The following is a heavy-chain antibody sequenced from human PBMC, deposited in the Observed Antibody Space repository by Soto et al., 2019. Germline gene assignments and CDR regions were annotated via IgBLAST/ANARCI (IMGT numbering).Heavy chain of an antibody. CDR3: AKDDGSTWSMFYSYYGVDV. D-gene: IGHD6-13*01. V-gene: IGHV3-30*18. Sequence: GGSLRLSCAASGFTFSNYGIHWVRQAPGKGLEWVAVISYDGSSKDYADSVKGRFTISRDNSKNTLYLQMNSLTIEDTAVYYCAKDDGSTWSMFYSYYGVDVWGQGTTVTVSS. J-gene: IGHJ6*02. CDR2: ISYDGSSK. CDR1: GFTFSNYG.